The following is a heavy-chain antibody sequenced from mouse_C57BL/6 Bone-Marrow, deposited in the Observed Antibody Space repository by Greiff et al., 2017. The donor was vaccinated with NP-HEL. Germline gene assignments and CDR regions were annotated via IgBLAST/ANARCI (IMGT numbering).Heavy chain of an antibody. D-gene: IGHD1-1*01. V-gene: IGHV3-6*01. CDR3: AILLRYYFDY. Sequence: EVHLVESGPGLVKPSQSLSLTCSVTGYSITSGYYWNWIRQFPGNKLEWMGYISYDGSNNYNPSLKNPISITRDTSKNQFFLKLNSVTTEDTATYYCAILLRYYFDYWGQGTTLTVSS. J-gene: IGHJ2*01. CDR2: ISYDGSN. CDR1: GYSITSGYY.